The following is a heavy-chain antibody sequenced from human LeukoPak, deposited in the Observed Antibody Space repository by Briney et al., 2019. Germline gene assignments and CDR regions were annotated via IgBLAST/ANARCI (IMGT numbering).Heavy chain of an antibody. CDR1: GYTFTSYA. D-gene: IGHD4-17*01. V-gene: IGHV7-4-1*02. Sequence: ASVKVSCKASGYTFTSYAMNWVRQAPGQGLEWMGWINTNTGNPTYAQGFTGRFVFSLDTSVSTAYLQISSLKAEDTAVYYCARADYGDYYCYYYMDVWGKGTTVTVSS. CDR2: INTNTGNP. CDR3: ARADYGDYYCYYYMDV. J-gene: IGHJ6*03.